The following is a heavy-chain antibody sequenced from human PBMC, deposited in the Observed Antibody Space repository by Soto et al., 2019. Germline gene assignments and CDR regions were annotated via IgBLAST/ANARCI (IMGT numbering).Heavy chain of an antibody. CDR1: GFTFSSYA. Sequence: PGGSLRLSCAASGFTFSSYAMSWVRQAPGKGLEWVSAISGSGGSTYYADSVKGRFTISRDNSKNTLYLQMNSLRAEDTAVYYCAKDLGSWYEYYYYYYGMDVWGQGTTVTVSS. J-gene: IGHJ6*02. D-gene: IGHD6-13*01. CDR2: ISGSGGST. CDR3: AKDLGSWYEYYYYYYGMDV. V-gene: IGHV3-23*01.